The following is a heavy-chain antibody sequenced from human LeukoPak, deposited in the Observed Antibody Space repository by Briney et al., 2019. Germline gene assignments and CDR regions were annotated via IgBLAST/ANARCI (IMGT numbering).Heavy chain of an antibody. J-gene: IGHJ6*03. CDR3: ARDKSGYDSVYYYYYMDV. CDR1: GFTFSSYS. Sequence: GGSLRLSCAASGFTFSSYSMNWVRQAPGKGLEWVSSISSSSSYIYYADSVKGRFTISRDNAKNSLYLQMNSLRAEDTAVYYCARDKSGYDSVYYYYYMDVWGKGTTVTVSS. D-gene: IGHD5-12*01. CDR2: ISSSSSYI. V-gene: IGHV3-21*01.